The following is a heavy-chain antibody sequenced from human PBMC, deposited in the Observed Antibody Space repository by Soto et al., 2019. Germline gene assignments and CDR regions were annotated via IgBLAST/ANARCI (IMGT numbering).Heavy chain of an antibody. CDR3: AKIPCPDGSYSLSED. CDR2: ISGGGINK. Sequence: GGSLRLSCAVSTFTFSSYAMSWVRQAPGKGLEWVSGISGGGINKYYADSVKGRFTISRDNSKKTLYLQMNSLRAEDTAVYYCAKIPCPDGSYSLSEDWGQGTLVTVSS. J-gene: IGHJ4*02. CDR1: TFTFSSYA. D-gene: IGHD1-26*01. V-gene: IGHV3-23*01.